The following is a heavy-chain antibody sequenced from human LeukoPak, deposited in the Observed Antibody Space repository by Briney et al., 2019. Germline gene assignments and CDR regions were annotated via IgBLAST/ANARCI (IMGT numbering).Heavy chain of an antibody. J-gene: IGHJ4*02. CDR3: ASTTVTTGGVDY. D-gene: IGHD4-17*01. CDR1: GGSISSYY. V-gene: IGHV4-59*01. Sequence: SETLSLTCTVSGGSISSYYWSWIRRPPGKGLEWIGYIYYSGSTNYNPSLKSRVTISVDTSKNQFSLKLSSVTAVDTAVYYCASTTVTTGGVDYWGQGTLVTVSS. CDR2: IYYSGST.